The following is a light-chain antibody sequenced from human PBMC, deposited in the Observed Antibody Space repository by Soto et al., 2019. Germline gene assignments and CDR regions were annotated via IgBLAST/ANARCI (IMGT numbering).Light chain of an antibody. CDR1: ESLTTN. CDR3: QQYNKWPRT. J-gene: IGKJ4*01. Sequence: EIVMTQSPATLSVSPGEGVTLSCRASESLTTNLAWYQQSPGQAPRLLIYGTYTRATGIPTRFSGSGTGTEFTLTISSLESEDFAVYYCQQYNKWPRTFGGGTKVDIK. CDR2: GTY. V-gene: IGKV3D-15*01.